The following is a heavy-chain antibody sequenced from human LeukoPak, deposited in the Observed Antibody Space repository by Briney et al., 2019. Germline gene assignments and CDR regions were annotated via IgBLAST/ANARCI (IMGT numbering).Heavy chain of an antibody. CDR3: AKDRLSGWTLDY. J-gene: IGHJ4*02. D-gene: IGHD6-19*01. Sequence: GGSLRLSCAASGFPVSSNYMNWVRQAPGKGLEWVSIIYSDGTTYYADSVKGRFTISRDNSKNTLYLQMNSLRAEDTAVYYCAKDRLSGWTLDYWGQGTLVTVSS. CDR2: IYSDGTT. CDR1: GFPVSSNY. V-gene: IGHV3-66*02.